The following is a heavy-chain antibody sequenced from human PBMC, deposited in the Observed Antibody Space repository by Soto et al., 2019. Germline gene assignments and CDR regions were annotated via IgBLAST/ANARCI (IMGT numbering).Heavy chain of an antibody. Sequence: PSETLSLTCAVYGGSFSGYYWSWIRQSPGKGLEWIGEINHNGSTDSNPSLKSRVAISVDTSKNQFSLKLSSVTAADTAVYYCARRGGFTGTYYDLWSGYYTVDDAFDIWGPGTMVTVSS. CDR1: GGSFSGYY. V-gene: IGHV4-34*01. J-gene: IGHJ3*02. CDR3: ARRGGFTGTYYDLWSGYYTVDDAFDI. CDR2: INHNGST. D-gene: IGHD3-3*01.